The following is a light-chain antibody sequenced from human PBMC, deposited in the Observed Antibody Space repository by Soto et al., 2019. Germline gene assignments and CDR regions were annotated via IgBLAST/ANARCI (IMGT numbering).Light chain of an antibody. CDR1: QSVSNNY. J-gene: IGKJ4*01. CDR3: QQFSSYPLT. CDR2: DAS. V-gene: IGKV3-20*01. Sequence: EIVLTQSPGTLSLSPGERATLSCRASQSVSNNYLAWYQQQPGQAPRLLISDASSRATGIPDRFSGGGSGTDFTLTISRLEPEDFAVYYCQQFSSYPLTFGGGTKVDIK.